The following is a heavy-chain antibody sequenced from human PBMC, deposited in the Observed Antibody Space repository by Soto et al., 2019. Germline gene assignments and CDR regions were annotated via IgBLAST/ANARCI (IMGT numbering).Heavy chain of an antibody. CDR1: GGTFSSYA. V-gene: IGHV1-69*13. CDR3: ARKVRIYGSSWYGWFDP. J-gene: IGHJ5*02. CDR2: IIPIFGTA. Sequence: ASVKVSCKASGGTFSSYAISWVRQAPGQGLEWMGGIIPIFGTANYAQKFQGRVTITADESTSTAYMELSSLRSEDTAVYYCARKVRIYGSSWYGWFDPWGQGTLVTVSS. D-gene: IGHD6-13*01.